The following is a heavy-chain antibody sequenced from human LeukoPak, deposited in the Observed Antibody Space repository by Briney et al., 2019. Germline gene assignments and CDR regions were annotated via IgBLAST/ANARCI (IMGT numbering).Heavy chain of an antibody. J-gene: IGHJ4*02. Sequence: GGSLGLSCAASGFTFSSYWMSWVRQAPGKGLEWVANIKQDGSEKYYVDSVKGRFTISRDNAKNSLYLQMNSLRAEDTAVYYCARVGSDSSGDFDYWGQGTLVTVSS. D-gene: IGHD3-22*01. CDR1: GFTFSSYW. V-gene: IGHV3-7*03. CDR3: ARVGSDSSGDFDY. CDR2: IKQDGSEK.